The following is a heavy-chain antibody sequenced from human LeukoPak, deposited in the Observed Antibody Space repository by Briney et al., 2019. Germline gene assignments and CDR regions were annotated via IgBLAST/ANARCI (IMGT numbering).Heavy chain of an antibody. V-gene: IGHV3-23*01. D-gene: IGHD6-13*01. Sequence: PGGSLRLSCAASGFTFSSYAMSWVRQAPGKGLEWVSAISGSGGSTYYADSVKGRFTISRDNSKNTLYLQMNSLRAEDTAAYYCAKDYSSSWYPYYFDYWGQGTLVTVSS. J-gene: IGHJ4*02. CDR2: ISGSGGST. CDR3: AKDYSSSWYPYYFDY. CDR1: GFTFSSYA.